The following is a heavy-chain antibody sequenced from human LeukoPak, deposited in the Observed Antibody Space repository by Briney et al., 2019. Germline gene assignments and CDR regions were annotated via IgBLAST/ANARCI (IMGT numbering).Heavy chain of an antibody. D-gene: IGHD3-10*01. Sequence: GGSLRLSCAASGFTFDDYAMHWVRQAPGKGLEWVSGISWNSGSIGYADSVKGQFTISRDNAKNSLYLQMNNLRAEDTALYYCARRRVTVVRGVDITSYYFDYWGQGTLVTVSS. CDR1: GFTFDDYA. V-gene: IGHV3-9*01. CDR3: ARRRVTVVRGVDITSYYFDY. CDR2: ISWNSGSI. J-gene: IGHJ4*02.